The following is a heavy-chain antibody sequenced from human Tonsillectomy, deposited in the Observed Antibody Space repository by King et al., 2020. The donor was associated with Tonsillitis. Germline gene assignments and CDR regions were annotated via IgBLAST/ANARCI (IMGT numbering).Heavy chain of an antibody. J-gene: IGHJ5*02. CDR3: ARVGRGHQLMVWFDP. V-gene: IGHV3-43*01. CDR2: ISWDGRKT. D-gene: IGHD2-2*01. CDR1: GFTFDDFS. Sequence: VQLVESGGVVVQPGGSLRLSCVASGFTFDDFSIHWVRQAPGKGLEWVSLISWDGRKTYYADSVKGRFTISRDNSKNSLYLQMNSLTTEDAALYFCARVGRGHQLMVWFDPGGQGTLVTVSS.